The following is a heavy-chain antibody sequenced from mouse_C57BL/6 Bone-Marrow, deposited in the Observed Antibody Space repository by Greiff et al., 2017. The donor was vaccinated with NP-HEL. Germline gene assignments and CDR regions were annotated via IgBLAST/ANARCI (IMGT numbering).Heavy chain of an antibody. V-gene: IGHV6-6*01. CDR3: TATVVARYYYAMDY. J-gene: IGHJ4*01. D-gene: IGHD1-1*01. CDR1: GFTFSDAW. Sequence: EVKLMESGGGLVQPGGSMKLSCAASGFTFSDAWMDWVRQSPEKGLEWVAEIRNKANNHATYYAESVKGRFTISRDDSKSSVYLQMNSLRAEDTGIYYCTATVVARYYYAMDYWGQGTSVTVSS. CDR2: IRNKANNHAT.